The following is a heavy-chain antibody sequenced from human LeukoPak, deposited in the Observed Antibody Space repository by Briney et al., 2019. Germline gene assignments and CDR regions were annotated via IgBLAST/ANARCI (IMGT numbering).Heavy chain of an antibody. CDR3: ARGGYSSGWYSDY. Sequence: PGGSLRLSCAASGFTFSTYSMNWDRQAPGKGLEWVSYMSSSSSTIYYADSAKGRFTISRDNAKNTLYLQMNSLRAEDTAVYYCARGGYSSGWYSDYWGQGTPVTVSS. D-gene: IGHD6-19*01. J-gene: IGHJ4*02. CDR2: MSSSSSTI. CDR1: GFTFSTYS. V-gene: IGHV3-48*04.